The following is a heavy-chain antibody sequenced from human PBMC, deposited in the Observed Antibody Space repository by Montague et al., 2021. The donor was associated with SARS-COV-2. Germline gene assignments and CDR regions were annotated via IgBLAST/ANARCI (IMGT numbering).Heavy chain of an antibody. Sequence: SETLSLTCAVYGGSFSGYYWSWIRQPPGKGLEWIGEINHSGSTNXNPSLKSRVTISVGTSKNQFSLKLSSVTAADTAVYYCARDRYSSSWYGQKYYFDYWGQGTLVTVSS. CDR2: INHSGST. CDR3: ARDRYSSSWYGQKYYFDY. J-gene: IGHJ4*02. D-gene: IGHD6-13*01. CDR1: GGSFSGYY. V-gene: IGHV4-34*01.